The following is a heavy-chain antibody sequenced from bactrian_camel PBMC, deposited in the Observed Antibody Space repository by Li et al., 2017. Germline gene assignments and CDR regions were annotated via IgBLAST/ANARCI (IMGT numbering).Heavy chain of an antibody. CDR1: GHTYSSNC. CDR3: AEGRGSRGEHCYSLNY. J-gene: IGHJ4*01. D-gene: IGHD6*01. CDR2: ITKAGSIT. Sequence: VQLVESGGGSVQPGGSLRLSCGASGHTYSSNCMGWFRQAPGKELEWVSTITKAGSITYYADSVRGRFTISQDSARNTVYLQMNNLQPEDTATYYCAEGRGSRGEHCYSLNYWGQGTQVTVS. V-gene: IGHV3S40*01.